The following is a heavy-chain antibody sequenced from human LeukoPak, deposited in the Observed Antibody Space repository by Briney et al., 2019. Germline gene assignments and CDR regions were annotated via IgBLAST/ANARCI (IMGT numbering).Heavy chain of an antibody. D-gene: IGHD6-13*01. CDR2: IYHSGST. V-gene: IGHV4-4*02. J-gene: IGHJ5*02. CDR1: GGSISSSNW. Sequence: PSETLSLTCAVSGGSISSSNWWGWVRQPPGKGLEWIGEIYHSGSTNYNPSLKSRVTISVDKSKNQFSLKLSSVTAADTAVYYCARDRISAAGKGVRWFGPWGQGTLVTVSS. CDR3: ARDRISAAGKGVRWFGP.